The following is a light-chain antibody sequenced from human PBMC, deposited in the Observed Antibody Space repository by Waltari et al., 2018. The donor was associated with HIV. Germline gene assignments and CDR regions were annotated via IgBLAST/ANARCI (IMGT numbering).Light chain of an antibody. V-gene: IGKV4-1*01. CDR3: QQCYSTPWT. J-gene: IGKJ1*01. CDR1: QSLLLNFNNKTY. Sequence: DIVMTQSPASLAVSLGERATINCKSNQSLLLNFNNKTYLTWYQQKPGQSPKLLLYWASPRESGVPDRFSGSGSVTDFNLTISSLQAEDVATYYCQQCYSTPWTFGRGTKVEI. CDR2: WAS.